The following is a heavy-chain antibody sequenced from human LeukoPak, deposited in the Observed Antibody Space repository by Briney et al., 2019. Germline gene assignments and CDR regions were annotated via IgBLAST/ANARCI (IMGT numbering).Heavy chain of an antibody. CDR2: IGISSGNT. Sequence: GGSLRLSCAASGFTFSSYSMNWVRQAPGKGLEWISYIGISSGNTKYADSVKGRFTISGDKAKNSVYLQMNSLRVEDAAVYYCARDTKYAFDNWGQGTLVTVSS. D-gene: IGHD2-2*01. J-gene: IGHJ4*02. CDR1: GFTFSSYS. V-gene: IGHV3-48*01. CDR3: ARDTKYAFDN.